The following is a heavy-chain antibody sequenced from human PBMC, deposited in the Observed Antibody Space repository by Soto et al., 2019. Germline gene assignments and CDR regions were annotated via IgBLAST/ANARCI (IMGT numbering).Heavy chain of an antibody. CDR3: ARGGGYCSSTSCSTGSSFDY. Sequence: QVQLQQWGAGLLKPSETLSLTCAVYGGSFSGYYWSWIRQPPGKGLEWIGEINHSGSTNYNPSLKSRVTKSVDTSKNQFSLKLSSVTAADTAVYYCARGGGYCSSTSCSTGSSFDYWGQGTLVTVSS. J-gene: IGHJ4*02. V-gene: IGHV4-34*01. CDR1: GGSFSGYY. CDR2: INHSGST. D-gene: IGHD2-2*01.